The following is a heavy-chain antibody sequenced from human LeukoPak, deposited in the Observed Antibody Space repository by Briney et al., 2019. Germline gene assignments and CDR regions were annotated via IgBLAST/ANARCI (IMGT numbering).Heavy chain of an antibody. Sequence: GGSLRLTCAASGFSFSGHWMHWLRQAPGKGLVWVSRINKDGSSADYADSVKGRFTISRDNAKNTLSLQMNSLRVDDTAVYYCPIEVNWIKVYYWGQGTLVTVSS. CDR1: GFSFSGHW. V-gene: IGHV3-74*01. CDR2: INKDGSSA. CDR3: PIEVNWIKVYY. J-gene: IGHJ4*02. D-gene: IGHD1/OR15-1a*01.